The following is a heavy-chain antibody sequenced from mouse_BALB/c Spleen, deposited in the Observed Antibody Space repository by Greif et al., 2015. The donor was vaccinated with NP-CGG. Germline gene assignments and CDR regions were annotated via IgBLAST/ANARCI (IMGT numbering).Heavy chain of an antibody. J-gene: IGHJ2*01. V-gene: IGHV1S81*02. CDR3: TRGRRRDFDF. CDR1: GYTFISYY. CDR2: INPSNGGA. Sequence: VKLMESGAELVKPGASVKLSCKASGYTFISYYMYWVKQRPGQGLEWIGEINPSNGGANLNEKFKSKATLTVGKSSSTAYMQLSSLTSEDSAVYFCTRGRRRDFDFWGQGTTLTVSS. D-gene: IGHD1-2*01.